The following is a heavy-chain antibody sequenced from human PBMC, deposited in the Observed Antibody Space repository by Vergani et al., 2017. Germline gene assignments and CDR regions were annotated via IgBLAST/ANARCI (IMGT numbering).Heavy chain of an antibody. V-gene: IGHV1-69*01. CDR1: GGTFSSYA. Sequence: QVQLVQSGAEVKKPGSSVKVSCKASGGTFSSYAISWVRQAPGQGLEWMGGIIPIFGTANYAQKFQGRVTITADESTSTAYMELSSLRAEDTAVYYCARVEWSFWSGYYGALPPPLPKYGMDVWGQGTTVTVSS. CDR3: ARVEWSFWSGYYGALPPPLPKYGMDV. CDR2: IIPIFGTA. J-gene: IGHJ6*02. D-gene: IGHD3-3*01.